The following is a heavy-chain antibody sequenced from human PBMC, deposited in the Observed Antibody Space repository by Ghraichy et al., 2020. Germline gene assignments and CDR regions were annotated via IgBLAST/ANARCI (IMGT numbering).Heavy chain of an antibody. CDR1: GGSISTSQSY. CDR3: ATHYNYYYRFDY. J-gene: IGHJ4*02. CDR2: IYYMGGT. V-gene: IGHV4-39*01. Sequence: SQTLSLTCTVSGGSISTSQSYWGWVRQTPGKGLEWIGSIYYMGGTFVNPSLKSRVTISVDRSNNQFSLRLASVTAADTGVYFCATHYNYYYRFDYWGQGIQVTVSS. D-gene: IGHD5-24*01.